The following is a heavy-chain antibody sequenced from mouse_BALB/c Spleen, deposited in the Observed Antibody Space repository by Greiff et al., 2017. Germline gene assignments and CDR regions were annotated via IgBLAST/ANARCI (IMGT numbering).Heavy chain of an antibody. V-gene: IGHV5-4*02. CDR2: ISDGGSYT. J-gene: IGHJ3*01. CDR1: GFTFSDYY. D-gene: IGHD1-2*01. CDR3: AYGSPFAY. Sequence: EVHLVESGGGLVKPGGSLKLSCAASGFTFSDYYMYWVRQTPEKRLEWVATISDGGSYTYYPDSVKGRFTISRDNAKNNLYLQMSSLKSEDTTMYYCAYGSPFAYWGQGTLVTVSA.